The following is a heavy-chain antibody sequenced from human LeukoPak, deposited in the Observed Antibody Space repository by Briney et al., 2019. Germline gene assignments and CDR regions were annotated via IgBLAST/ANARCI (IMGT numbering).Heavy chain of an antibody. Sequence: GGSLRLSCAVSGLTFNNYAMSWVRQAPGEGLEWVSGISGRGASKYYADSVKGRFTISRDNSKNTLYLQMGSLRAEDMAVYYCASSVRSSWDVPNDAFDIWGQGTMVTVSS. V-gene: IGHV3-23*01. D-gene: IGHD6-13*01. CDR1: GLTFNNYA. CDR3: ASSVRSSWDVPNDAFDI. CDR2: ISGRGASK. J-gene: IGHJ3*02.